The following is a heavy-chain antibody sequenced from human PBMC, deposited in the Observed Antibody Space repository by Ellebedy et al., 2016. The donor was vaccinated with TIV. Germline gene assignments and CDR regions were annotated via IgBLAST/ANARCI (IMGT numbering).Heavy chain of an antibody. CDR3: AKLRGATGSWYFDL. Sequence: PGGSLRLSCAASGFTFSSYGMHWVRQAPGKGLEWVSATSGSGGSTYYADSVKGRFTISRDNSKNTLYLQMNSLRAEDTAVYYCAKLRGATGSWYFDLWGRGTLVPVSS. J-gene: IGHJ2*01. D-gene: IGHD1-26*01. V-gene: IGHV3-23*01. CDR2: TSGSGGST. CDR1: GFTFSSYG.